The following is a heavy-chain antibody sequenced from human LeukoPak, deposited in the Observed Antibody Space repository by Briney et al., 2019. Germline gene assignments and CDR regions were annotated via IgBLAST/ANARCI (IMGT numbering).Heavy chain of an antibody. CDR3: ARFPEQQPDP. Sequence: ASVKVSCKASGYTFTSYAISWVRQAPGQGLEWMGRIIPILGIANYAQKFQGRVTITADKSTSTAYMELSSLRSEDTAVYYCARFPEQQPDPWGQGTLVTVSS. V-gene: IGHV1-69*04. CDR2: IIPILGIA. CDR1: GYTFTSYA. D-gene: IGHD6-13*01. J-gene: IGHJ5*02.